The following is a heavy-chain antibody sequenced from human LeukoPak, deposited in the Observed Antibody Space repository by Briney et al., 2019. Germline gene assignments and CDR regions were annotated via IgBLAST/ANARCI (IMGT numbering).Heavy chain of an antibody. D-gene: IGHD3-10*01. CDR1: GGTFSSYA. Sequence: SVKVSCKASGGTFSSYAISWVRQAPGQGLEWMGRIIPILGIANYAQKFQGRVTITADESTSTAYMELSSLRSEDTAVYYCATTMIRGVILAWELGYWGQGTLVTVSS. CDR3: ATTMIRGVILAWELGY. V-gene: IGHV1-69*04. J-gene: IGHJ4*02. CDR2: IIPILGIA.